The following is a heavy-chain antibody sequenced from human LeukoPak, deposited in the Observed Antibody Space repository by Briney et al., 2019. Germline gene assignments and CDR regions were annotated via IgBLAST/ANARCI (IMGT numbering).Heavy chain of an antibody. D-gene: IGHD5-12*01. CDR3: TKLAVATDDY. CDR2: ISGSDDST. V-gene: IGHV3-23*01. J-gene: IGHJ4*02. CDR1: RFTFSIYA. Sequence: GSLRLSCAASRFTFSIYAMNWVRQAPGKGLEWVSTISGSDDSTYYADSVKGRFTISRDNSKNMLYLQMHSLRAEDTAVYYCTKLAVATDDYWGPGTLVTVSS.